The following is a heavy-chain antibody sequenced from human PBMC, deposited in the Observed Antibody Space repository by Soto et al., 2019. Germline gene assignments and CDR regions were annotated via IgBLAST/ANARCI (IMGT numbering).Heavy chain of an antibody. CDR3: ATQAATTY. CDR1: GITFDKYA. V-gene: IGHV3-9*01. D-gene: IGHD1-1*01. Sequence: PGGSLRLSCVASGITFDKYAMHWVRQAPGKGLEWVSGISLSSGDIGYADSVKGRFSISRDNTRNSLYLQMHSLRAEDRALYYSATQAATTYWGQGTLVSVAS. J-gene: IGHJ4*01. CDR2: ISLSSGDI.